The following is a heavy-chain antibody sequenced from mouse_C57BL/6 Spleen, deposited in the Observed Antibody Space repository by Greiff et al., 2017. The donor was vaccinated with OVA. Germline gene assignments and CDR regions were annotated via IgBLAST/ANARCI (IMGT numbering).Heavy chain of an antibody. CDR1: GYTFTSYW. V-gene: IGHV1-72*01. Sequence: QVQLQQSGAELVKPGASVKLSCKASGYTFTSYWMHWVKQRPGRGLEWIGRIDPNSGGTKYNEKFKSKATLTVDKPSSTAYMQLSSLTSEDSAVYDCARAGLLRSPYYYAMDYWGQGTSVTVSS. CDR2: IDPNSGGT. CDR3: ARAGLLRSPYYYAMDY. D-gene: IGHD1-1*01. J-gene: IGHJ4*01.